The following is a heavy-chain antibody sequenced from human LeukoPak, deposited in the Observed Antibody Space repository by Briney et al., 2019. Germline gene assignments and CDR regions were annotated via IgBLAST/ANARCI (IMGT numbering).Heavy chain of an antibody. V-gene: IGHV3-21*01. Sequence: GGSLRLSCAASGFTFSSYSMNWVRQAPGKGLEWVSSISSSSSYIYYADSVRGRFTISRDNSKNTLYLQMNSLRAEDTALYYCAKDCVGCGFDLWGQGSLVTVST. CDR1: GFTFSSYS. CDR2: ISSSSSYI. J-gene: IGHJ4*02. CDR3: AKDCVGCGFDL. D-gene: IGHD3-9*01.